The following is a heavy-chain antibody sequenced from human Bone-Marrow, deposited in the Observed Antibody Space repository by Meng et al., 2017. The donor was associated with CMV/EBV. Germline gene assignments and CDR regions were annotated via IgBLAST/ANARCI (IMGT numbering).Heavy chain of an antibody. CDR3: ARGRHFRYYYDSSGYYYFYY. V-gene: IGHV4-34*01. CDR2: INHSGST. J-gene: IGHJ4*02. D-gene: IGHD3-22*01. Sequence: SETLSLTCAVYGGSFSGYYWSWIRQPPGKGLEWIGEINHSGSTNYNPSLKSRVTISVDTSKNQFSLKLSSVTAADTAVYYCARGRHFRYYYDSSGYYYFYYWGQGTRVTVYS. CDR1: GGSFSGYY.